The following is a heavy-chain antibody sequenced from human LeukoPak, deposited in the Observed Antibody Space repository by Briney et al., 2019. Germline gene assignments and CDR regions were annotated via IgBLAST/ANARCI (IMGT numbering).Heavy chain of an antibody. CDR2: VLSDGSDQ. CDR3: ARVSKPGWYDYYYMDV. J-gene: IGHJ6*03. D-gene: IGHD2/OR15-2a*01. V-gene: IGHV3-30*04. Sequence: PGGSLRLPCAASGFTFNTYAMNWVRQAPGKGLEWLAVVLSDGSDQYYADSVQGRFTSSRKNSKNTLYLQMDNLRVEDTAVYYGARVSKPGWYDYYYMDVWGRGTTVSVSS. CDR1: GFTFNTYA.